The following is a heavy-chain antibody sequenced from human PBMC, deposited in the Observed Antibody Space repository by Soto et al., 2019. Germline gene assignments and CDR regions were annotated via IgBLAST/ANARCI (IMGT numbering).Heavy chain of an antibody. D-gene: IGHD6-6*01. V-gene: IGHV5-51*01. CDR1: GYSFTNYW. CDR3: ARHGSRGSSSQRYYYYAMDV. Sequence: GESLKISCKGSGYSFTNYWIGWVRQMPGKGLEWMGIIYPGDSDTRYSPSFQGQVTISADKSISTAYLQWSSLKASDTAMYYCARHGSRGSSSQRYYYYAMDVWGQVTTVTVSS. J-gene: IGHJ6*02. CDR2: IYPGDSDT.